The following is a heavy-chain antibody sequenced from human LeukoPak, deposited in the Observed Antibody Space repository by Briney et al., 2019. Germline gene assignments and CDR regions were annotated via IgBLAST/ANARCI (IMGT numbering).Heavy chain of an antibody. CDR1: GFTFNSYG. V-gene: IGHV3-30*02. D-gene: IGHD5-12*01. Sequence: PGGSLRLSCAASGFTFNSYGMDLDRQAPSKGLASVAFIRYDGSNKYYADSVKGRFTISRDNSKNTLYLQMNSLRAEDTAVYYCANRPIYSGYDYYWGQGTLVTVSS. J-gene: IGHJ4*02. CDR3: ANRPIYSGYDYY. CDR2: IRYDGSNK.